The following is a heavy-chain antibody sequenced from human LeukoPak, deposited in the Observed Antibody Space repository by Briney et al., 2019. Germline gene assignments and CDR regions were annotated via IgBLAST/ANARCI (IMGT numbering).Heavy chain of an antibody. D-gene: IGHD3-9*01. Sequence: SETLSLTCTVSGGSISSSSYYWGWIRQPPGKGLEWIGSIYYSGSTYYNPSLKSRVTISVDTSKNQFSLKLSSVTAADTAVYYCARVYNDILTGYSYGMDVWGQGTTVTVSS. CDR3: ARVYNDILTGYSYGMDV. CDR2: IYYSGST. J-gene: IGHJ6*02. CDR1: GGSISSSSYY. V-gene: IGHV4-39*07.